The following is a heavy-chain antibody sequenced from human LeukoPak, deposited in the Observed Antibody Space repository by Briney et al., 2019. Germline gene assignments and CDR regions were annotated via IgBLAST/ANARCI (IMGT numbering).Heavy chain of an antibody. CDR1: GYSISSGYY. Sequence: SETLSLTCAVSGYSISSGYYWGWIRQPPGKGLKWIGSIYHSGSTYYNPSLKSRVTISVDTSKNQFSLKLSSVTAADTAVYYCARHAPGIVLMVYAAGRYFDYWGQGTPVTVSS. D-gene: IGHD2-8*01. CDR3: ARHAPGIVLMVYAAGRYFDY. J-gene: IGHJ4*02. V-gene: IGHV4-38-2*01. CDR2: IYHSGST.